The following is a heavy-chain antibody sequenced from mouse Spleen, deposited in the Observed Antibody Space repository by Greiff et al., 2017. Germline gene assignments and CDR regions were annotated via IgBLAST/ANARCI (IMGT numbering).Heavy chain of an antibody. CDR2: INPSNGGT. Sequence: VQLQQPGTELVKPGASVKLSCKASGYTFTSYWMHWVKQRPGQGLEWIGNINPSNGGTNYNEKFKSKATLTVDKSSSTAYMQLSSLTSEDSAVYYCARSGYGKGWYFDVWGAGTTVTVSS. V-gene: IGHV1-53*01. J-gene: IGHJ1*01. CDR1: GYTFTSYW. CDR3: ARSGYGKGWYFDV. D-gene: IGHD2-1*01.